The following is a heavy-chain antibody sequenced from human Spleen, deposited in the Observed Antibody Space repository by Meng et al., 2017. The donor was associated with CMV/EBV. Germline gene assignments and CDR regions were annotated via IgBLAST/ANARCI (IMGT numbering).Heavy chain of an antibody. J-gene: IGHJ6*02. V-gene: IGHV3-21*04. D-gene: IGHD6-13*01. CDR2: ISSSSIYI. Sequence: GGSLRHSCAASGFIFSSYSMNWVRQATGKGLEWVSSISSSSIYINYADCVKGRFTISRDNSKNTLYLQMNSLRAEDTTVYYCAKDGWQQLALGDCYYYGMDVWGQGTTVTVSS. CDR3: AKDGWQQLALGDCYYYGMDV. CDR1: GFIFSSYS.